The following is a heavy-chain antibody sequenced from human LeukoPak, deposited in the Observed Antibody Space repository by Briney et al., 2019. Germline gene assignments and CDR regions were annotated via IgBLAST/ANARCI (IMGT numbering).Heavy chain of an antibody. V-gene: IGHV1-46*01. D-gene: IGHD3-22*01. CDR1: GYTFSSYY. Sequence: GASVKVSCKASGYTFSSYYMHWVRQATGQGLEWMEIINPSISSTSYAQKFQGRVTMTRDTSTSTVYMELSSLRSEDTAVYYCARDPYYYDSSGYYSHYYYGMDVWGQGTTVTVSS. J-gene: IGHJ6*02. CDR3: ARDPYYYDSSGYYSHYYYGMDV. CDR2: INPSISST.